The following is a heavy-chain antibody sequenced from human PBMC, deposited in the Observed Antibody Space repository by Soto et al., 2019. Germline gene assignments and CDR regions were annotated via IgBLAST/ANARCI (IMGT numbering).Heavy chain of an antibody. CDR2: IYHSGST. CDR3: ARPDSSSWAAPFGS. CDR1: GGSISSGGYS. Sequence: SETLSLTCAVSGGSISSGGYSWSWIRQPPGKGLEWIGYIYHSGSTYYNPSLKSRVTISVDRSKNQFSLRLTSVTASDTAVYYCARPDSSSWAAPFGSWGQGTLVTVSS. V-gene: IGHV4-30-2*01. J-gene: IGHJ4*02. D-gene: IGHD6-13*01.